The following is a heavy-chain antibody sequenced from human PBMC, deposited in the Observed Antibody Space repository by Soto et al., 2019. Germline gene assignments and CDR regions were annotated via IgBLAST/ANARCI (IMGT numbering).Heavy chain of an antibody. J-gene: IGHJ4*01. CDR2: VSGDGGSP. CDR1: GFTLTNYG. D-gene: IGHD4-17*01. Sequence: EGPVLESGGGLVQPGGSLRLTCVASGFTLTNYGMSWVRQAPGKGLEWVSFVSGDGGSPYYIDSVKGRFTISRDSSKNTVCLQMNSLRAEDTAVYYCATSNYGERDWGQGTLVTVSS. V-gene: IGHV3-23*01. CDR3: ATSNYGERD.